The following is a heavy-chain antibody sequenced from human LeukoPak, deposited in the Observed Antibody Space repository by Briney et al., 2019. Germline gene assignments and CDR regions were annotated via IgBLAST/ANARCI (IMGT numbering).Heavy chain of an antibody. J-gene: IGHJ4*02. V-gene: IGHV3-30*02. CDR2: IRYDGTNT. CDR1: GFTFNSYG. D-gene: IGHD6-13*01. CDR3: HISPRPSSWYLPGYFDY. Sequence: GGSLRLSCAASGFTFNSYGMHWVRQAPGKGLEWVAFIRYDGTNTYYADSVKGRFTISRDNSKNTLYLQMNSLRAEDTAVYYCHISPRPSSWYLPGYFDYWGQGTLVTVSS.